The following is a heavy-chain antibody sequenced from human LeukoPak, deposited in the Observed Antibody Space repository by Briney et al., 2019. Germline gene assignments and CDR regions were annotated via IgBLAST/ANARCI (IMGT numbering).Heavy chain of an antibody. CDR1: GFSFSSHA. J-gene: IGHJ4*02. Sequence: GGSLRLSCATSGFSFSSHAMTWVRQAPGKGLEWLSAISISGDDSYYADSVKGRFTISRDNSKNTLYLQMNSLSADDTAMYYCANEIRPNDYWGQGTLVTVSS. D-gene: IGHD4-17*01. CDR2: ISISGDDS. V-gene: IGHV3-23*01. CDR3: ANEIRPNDY.